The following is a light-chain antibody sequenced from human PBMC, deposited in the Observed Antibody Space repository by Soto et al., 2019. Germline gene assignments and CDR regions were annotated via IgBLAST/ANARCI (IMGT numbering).Light chain of an antibody. J-gene: IGKJ3*01. CDR2: DSF. CDR3: QQYGRSPFS. Sequence: ETVLPQPPGTLSLSPGERATLSCRASQDIGSSLAWYQQNPGQAPRLLMYDSFNRDTGIPARFSGSGSGTDFTLTISRLEPEDFAMYFCQQYGRSPFSFGPGTKVDSK. CDR1: QDIGSS. V-gene: IGKV3-20*01.